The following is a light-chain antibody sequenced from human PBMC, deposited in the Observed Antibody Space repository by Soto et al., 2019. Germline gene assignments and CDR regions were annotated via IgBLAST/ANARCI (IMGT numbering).Light chain of an antibody. V-gene: IGKV2-28*01. J-gene: IGKJ1*01. CDR2: LGS. CDR3: MQALQTPPWT. CDR1: QSLLHSNGYNY. Sequence: DNVMTQSPLSLPVTPGEPASISCRSSQSLLHSNGYNYLDWYLQKPGQSPQLLIYLGSNRASGVPDRFNGSGSGTDFTLKNSRVEADDVGVYYCMQALQTPPWTFGQGTKVEIK.